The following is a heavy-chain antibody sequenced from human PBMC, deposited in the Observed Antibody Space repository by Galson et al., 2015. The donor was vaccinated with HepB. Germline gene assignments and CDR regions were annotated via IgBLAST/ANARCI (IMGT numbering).Heavy chain of an antibody. CDR1: GFTFSSYG. CDR2: ISYDGSNK. V-gene: IGHV3-30*18. D-gene: IGHD6-19*01. Sequence: SLRLSCAASGFTFSSYGMHWVRQAPGKGLEWVAVISYDGSNKYYADSVKGRFTISRDNSKNTLYLQMNSLRAEDTAVYYCAKGQVAGDYFDCWGQGTLVTVSS. J-gene: IGHJ4*02. CDR3: AKGQVAGDYFDC.